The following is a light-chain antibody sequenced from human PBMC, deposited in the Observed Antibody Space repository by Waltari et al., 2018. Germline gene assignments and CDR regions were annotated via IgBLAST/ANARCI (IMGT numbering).Light chain of an antibody. CDR1: QRINTW. Sequence: IQMTQSPSGFSASVGDRVTITCRASQRINTWMAWYQQRPGKAPKVLIYDVSTLESGVPSRFSGSGSGTEFTLAINNLQPEDFATYYCQQYYRYYTFGQGTKLEIK. J-gene: IGKJ2*01. V-gene: IGKV1-5*01. CDR2: DVS. CDR3: QQYYRYYT.